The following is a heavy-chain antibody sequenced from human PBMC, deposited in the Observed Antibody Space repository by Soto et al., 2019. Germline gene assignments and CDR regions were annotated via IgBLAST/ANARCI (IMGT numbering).Heavy chain of an antibody. D-gene: IGHD1-26*01. Sequence: GGSLRLSCAASGFTFRTYWMHWIRQIPGKGLEWVSRLNSDAGHIYYADSVKGRFTISRDNAKNTLHLEMNSLRAEDTAVYYCGRDVHGIPTGSYVNCFDLWGQGTRVTVS. CDR1: GFTFRTYW. CDR3: GRDVHGIPTGSYVNCFDL. V-gene: IGHV3-74*01. J-gene: IGHJ5*02. CDR2: LNSDAGHI.